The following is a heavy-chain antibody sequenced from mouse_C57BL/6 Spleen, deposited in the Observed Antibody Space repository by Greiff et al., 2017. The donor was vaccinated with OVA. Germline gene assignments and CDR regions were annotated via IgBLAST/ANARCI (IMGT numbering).Heavy chain of an antibody. V-gene: IGHV1-15*01. CDR1: GYTFTDYE. J-gene: IGHJ2*01. CDR2: IDPETGGT. Sequence: QVQLKESGAELVRPGASVTLSCKASGYTFTDYEMHWVKQTPVHGLEWIGAIDPETGGTAYNQKFKGKAILTADKSSSTAYMELRSLTSEDSAVYYCTGKDDYWGKGTTLTVSS. CDR3: TGKDDY.